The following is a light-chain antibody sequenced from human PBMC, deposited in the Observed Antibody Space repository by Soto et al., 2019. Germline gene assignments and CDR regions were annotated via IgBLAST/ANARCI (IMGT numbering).Light chain of an antibody. V-gene: IGKV1-5*03. J-gene: IGKJ1*01. CDR2: KTS. Sequence: DIQMTQSPSTLSASVEDRVTITCRASQSLDSWLAWYQQKPGKPPKLLIYKTSILEFGVPSRFSGSEAVTLFTLTISSLQPDDFATYYCQQYHSFSTFGQGTKVEIK. CDR1: QSLDSW. CDR3: QQYHSFST.